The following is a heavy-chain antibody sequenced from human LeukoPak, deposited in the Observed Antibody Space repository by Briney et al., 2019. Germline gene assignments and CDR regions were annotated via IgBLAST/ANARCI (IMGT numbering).Heavy chain of an antibody. D-gene: IGHD1-26*01. CDR3: AKGNWGERLDWYFDL. CDR2: IIAGGTRT. J-gene: IGHJ2*01. CDR1: GFTFNSYA. Sequence: GGSLRLSCAASGFTFNSYAMGWVRHAPGKGLEWVSSIIAGGTRTYYADSAKGRFTISRDNSKNTLYLQMNSLRAEDTAVYYCAKGNWGERLDWYFDLWGRGTLVTVSS. V-gene: IGHV3-23*01.